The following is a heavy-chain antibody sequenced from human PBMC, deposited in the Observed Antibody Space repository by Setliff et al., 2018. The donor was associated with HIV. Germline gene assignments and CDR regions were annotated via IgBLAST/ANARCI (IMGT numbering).Heavy chain of an antibody. Sequence: SETLSLTCTVSGDSISSDFYWGWIRQPPGKGLEWIGSIYHSGNTYYMPSLQSRVTISVDASKNQFSLRLTSVTAADTAVYFCARVETTVTSRLDYWGQGTLVTVSS. D-gene: IGHD4-17*01. J-gene: IGHJ4*02. CDR2: IYHSGNT. CDR3: ARVETTVTSRLDY. V-gene: IGHV4-38-2*02. CDR1: GDSISSDFY.